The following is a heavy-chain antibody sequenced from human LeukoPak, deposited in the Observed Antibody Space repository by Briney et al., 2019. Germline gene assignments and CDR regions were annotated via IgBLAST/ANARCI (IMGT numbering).Heavy chain of an antibody. D-gene: IGHD5-12*01. CDR3: ARQGGYEIDY. Sequence: RGESLKISCKGSGYTFITYWIGWVRQMPGKGLEWMGIIYPGDSDTRYSPSFQGQVTISADKSISTTYLQWSSLKASDTAMYYCARQGGYEIDYWGQGTLVTVSS. CDR1: GYTFITYW. V-gene: IGHV5-51*01. CDR2: IYPGDSDT. J-gene: IGHJ4*02.